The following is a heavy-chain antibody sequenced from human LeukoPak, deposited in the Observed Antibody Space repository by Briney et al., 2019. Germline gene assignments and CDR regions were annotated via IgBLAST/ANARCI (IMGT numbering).Heavy chain of an antibody. V-gene: IGHV1-2*02. D-gene: IGHD2-8*02. CDR3: TRSRELVAGFDY. CDR2: INPNGGVT. Sequence: ASVKVSCKTSGYTFTDYFMHWERQAPGQGLEWMGWINPNGGVTNYAQNFQGRVTVTRDTSINTAHMELSRLRSDDTAVYFCTRSRELVAGFDYWGQGTLVTVSS. J-gene: IGHJ4*02. CDR1: GYTFTDYF.